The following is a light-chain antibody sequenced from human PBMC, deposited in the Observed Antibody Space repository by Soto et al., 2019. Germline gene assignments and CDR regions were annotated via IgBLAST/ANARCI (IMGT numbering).Light chain of an antibody. J-gene: IGLJ2*01. V-gene: IGLV1-40*01. CDR1: SSNIGTGYD. CDR2: GNI. Sequence: QSALTQPPSVSGAPGQRVTISCTGSSSNIGTGYDVHWYQHLPGTAPKLLIYGNINRPSGVPDRFSGSKSGTSASLAITGLQAEDEADYSCQSFDSSLSAVVFGGGTKVTVL. CDR3: QSFDSSLSAVV.